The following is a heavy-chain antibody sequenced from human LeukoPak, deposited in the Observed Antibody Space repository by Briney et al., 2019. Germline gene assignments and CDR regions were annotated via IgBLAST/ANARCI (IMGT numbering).Heavy chain of an antibody. Sequence: SETLSLACTFSGDSFSDYYWTWIRRPPGGTLEWIGHIYYRGSTMYNPSLKNRVSISLDTSKNQVSLTLTSVTAPDTAVYYCARAMRWTSGPVELGWFDRWGQGTQVIVSS. CDR1: GDSFSDYY. CDR2: IYYRGST. CDR3: ARAMRWTSGPVELGWFDR. V-gene: IGHV4-59*01. J-gene: IGHJ5*02. D-gene: IGHD1-1*01.